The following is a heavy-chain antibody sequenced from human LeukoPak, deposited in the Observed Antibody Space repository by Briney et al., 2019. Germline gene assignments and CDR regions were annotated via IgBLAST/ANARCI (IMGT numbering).Heavy chain of an antibody. D-gene: IGHD6-19*01. CDR1: GYTFTSYG. V-gene: IGHV1-18*01. CDR3: ARDQWLGDAFDI. J-gene: IGHJ3*02. CDR2: ISAYNGNT. Sequence: ASVKVSCEASGYTFTSYGISWVRQAPGQGLEWMGWISAYNGNTNYAQKLQGRVTMTTDTSTSTACMELRSLRSDDTAVYYCARDQWLGDAFDIWGQGTMVTVSS.